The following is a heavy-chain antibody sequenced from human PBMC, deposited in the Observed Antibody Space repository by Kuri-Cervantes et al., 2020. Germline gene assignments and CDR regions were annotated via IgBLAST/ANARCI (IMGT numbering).Heavy chain of an antibody. J-gene: IGHJ4*02. D-gene: IGHD6-13*01. Sequence: GGSLRLSCAASGFTFDDYAMHWVRQAPGKGLEWVGRIKSKTDGGTTDYAAPVKGRFTISRDDSKNTLYLQMNSLKTEDTAVYYCTTDLGIAAAGTDYWGQGTLVTVSS. CDR3: TTDLGIAAAGTDY. CDR1: GFTFDDYA. CDR2: IKSKTDGGTT. V-gene: IGHV3-15*01.